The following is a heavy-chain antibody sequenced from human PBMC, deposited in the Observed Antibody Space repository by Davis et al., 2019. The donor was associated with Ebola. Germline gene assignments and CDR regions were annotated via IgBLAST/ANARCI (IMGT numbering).Heavy chain of an antibody. D-gene: IGHD7-27*01. CDR1: GFTFSDYY. CDR2: ISSSSSYT. Sequence: GSLRPPCAAPGFTFSDYYMSWIRQAPGKGLEWVSYISSSSSYTNYADSVKGRFTISRDNAKNSLYLQMNSLRAEDTAVYYCARAGDSGMDVWGQGTTVTVSS. V-gene: IGHV3-11*06. J-gene: IGHJ6*02. CDR3: ARAGDSGMDV.